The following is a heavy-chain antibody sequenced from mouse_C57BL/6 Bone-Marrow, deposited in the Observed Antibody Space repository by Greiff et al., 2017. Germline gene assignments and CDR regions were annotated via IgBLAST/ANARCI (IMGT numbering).Heavy chain of an antibody. D-gene: IGHD1-1*01. CDR1: GFTFSSYG. Sequence: EVQVVESGGDLVKPGGSLKLSCAASGFTFSSYGMSWVRQTPDKRLEWVATISSGGSYTYYPDSVKGRFTISRDNAKNTLYLQMSSLKSEDTAMYYCARLGYGSEAMDYWGQGTSVTVSS. CDR2: ISSGGSYT. CDR3: ARLGYGSEAMDY. J-gene: IGHJ4*01. V-gene: IGHV5-6*01.